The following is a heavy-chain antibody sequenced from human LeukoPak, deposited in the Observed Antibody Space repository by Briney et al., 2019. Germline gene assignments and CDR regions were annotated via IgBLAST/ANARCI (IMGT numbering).Heavy chain of an antibody. CDR2: TSGDGDST. V-gene: IGHV3-23*01. J-gene: IGHJ4*02. D-gene: IGHD1-26*01. CDR1: GFTFGSYA. Sequence: GGSLRLSCAASGFTFGSYAMSWVRQAPGKGLEWVSATSGDGDSTYYADSVKGRFTISRDNSKNMVHLQMSSLRAEDTAVYYCTKSYYSGSYYNLDYWGQGALATVSS. CDR3: TKSYYSGSYYNLDY.